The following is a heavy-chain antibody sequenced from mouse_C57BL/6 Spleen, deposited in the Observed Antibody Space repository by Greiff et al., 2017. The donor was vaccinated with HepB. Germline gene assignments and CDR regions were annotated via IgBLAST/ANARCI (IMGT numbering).Heavy chain of an antibody. CDR3: TREGGTGAMDY. D-gene: IGHD4-1*01. CDR2: ISSGGDYI. V-gene: IGHV5-9-1*02. CDR1: GFTFSSYA. J-gene: IGHJ4*01. Sequence: EVKVVESGEGLVKPGGSLKLSCAASGFTFSSYAMSWVRQTPEKRLEWVAYISSGGDYIYYADTVKGRFTISRDNARNTLYLQMSSLKSEDTAMYYCTREGGTGAMDYWGQGTSVTVSS.